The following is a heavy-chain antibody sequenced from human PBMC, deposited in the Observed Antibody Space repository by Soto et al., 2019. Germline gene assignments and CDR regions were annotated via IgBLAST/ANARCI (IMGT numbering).Heavy chain of an antibody. D-gene: IGHD3-22*01. V-gene: IGHV3-33*01. CDR3: ARDIEKHYYYSSGYFDY. Sequence: QVQLVESGGGVVQPGRSLGLSCAASGFTFSSYGMHWVRQAPGKGLEWVAVIWYDGSNKYYADSVKGRFTISRDNSKNTLYLQMNSLRAEDTAVYYCARDIEKHYYYSSGYFDYWGQGTLVTVSS. CDR1: GFTFSSYG. J-gene: IGHJ4*02. CDR2: IWYDGSNK.